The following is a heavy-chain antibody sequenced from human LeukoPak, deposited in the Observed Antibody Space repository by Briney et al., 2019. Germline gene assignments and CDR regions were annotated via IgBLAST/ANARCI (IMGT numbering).Heavy chain of an antibody. V-gene: IGHV3-7*01. Sequence: GGSLRLSCAASGFIFTNYFMSWVRQAPGKGLECVASIKQDGSEKYYVDSVRGRFTISRDKTKNSQYLQMNSLRAEDTAVYYCATDRGWRTSGYYLSYFEYWGQGTPVTFSS. CDR3: ATDRGWRTSGYYLSYFEY. D-gene: IGHD3-3*01. J-gene: IGHJ4*02. CDR1: GFIFTNYF. CDR2: IKQDGSEK.